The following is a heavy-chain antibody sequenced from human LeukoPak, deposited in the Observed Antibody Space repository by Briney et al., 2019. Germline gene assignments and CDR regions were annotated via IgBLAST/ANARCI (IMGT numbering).Heavy chain of an antibody. CDR1: GFTFSSYS. CDR2: ISSSSSTI. V-gene: IGHV3-48*01. CDR3: AREGLGYCSSTSCYPLPFDY. D-gene: IGHD2-2*01. Sequence: PGGSLRLSCAASGFTFSSYSMNWVRRAPGKGLEWVSYISSSSSTIYYADSVKGRLTISRDNAKNSLYLQMNSLRAEDTAVYYCAREGLGYCSSTSCYPLPFDYWGQGTLVTVSS. J-gene: IGHJ4*02.